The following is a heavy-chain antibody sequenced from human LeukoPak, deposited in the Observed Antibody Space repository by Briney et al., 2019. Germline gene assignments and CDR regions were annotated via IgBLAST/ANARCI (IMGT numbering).Heavy chain of an antibody. Sequence: GASVKVSSKASGYTFTGYYMHWVRQAPGQGLEWMGWINPNSGGTNYAQKFQGRVTMTRDTSISTAYMELSRLRSDDTAVYYCARDVSDYYDSSGYYNWFDPWGQGTLVTVSS. V-gene: IGHV1-2*02. CDR1: GYTFTGYY. CDR2: INPNSGGT. J-gene: IGHJ5*02. D-gene: IGHD3-22*01. CDR3: ARDVSDYYDSSGYYNWFDP.